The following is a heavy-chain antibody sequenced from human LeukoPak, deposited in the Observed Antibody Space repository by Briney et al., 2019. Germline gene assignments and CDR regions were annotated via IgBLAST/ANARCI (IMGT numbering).Heavy chain of an antibody. J-gene: IGHJ4*02. D-gene: IGHD5-18*01. CDR1: GGTFSSYA. CDR2: IIPIFGTA. Sequence: ASVKVSCKASGGTFSSYAISWVRQAPGQGLEWMGGIIPIFGTANYAQKFQGRVTITADESTSTAYMELSSLRSEDTGVYYCARAVQLWLSGFDYWGQGTLVTVSS. V-gene: IGHV1-69*13. CDR3: ARAVQLWLSGFDY.